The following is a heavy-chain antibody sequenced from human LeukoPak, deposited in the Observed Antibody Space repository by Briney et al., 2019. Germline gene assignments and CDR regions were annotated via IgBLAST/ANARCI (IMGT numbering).Heavy chain of an antibody. CDR3: ATDPYDFWSGYHGLYFDS. CDR1: GFRFGSYT. CDR2: ISSTSRYI. D-gene: IGHD3-3*01. V-gene: IGHV3-21*01. J-gene: IGHJ4*02. Sequence: GGSLRLSCAGSGFRFGSYTMNWVRQAPGRGPEWVSSISSTSRYIYYADSVKGRFTVSRDFTESSLYLQMNSLTVDDTAVDYCATDPYDFWSGYHGLYFDSWGQGTLVTVSS.